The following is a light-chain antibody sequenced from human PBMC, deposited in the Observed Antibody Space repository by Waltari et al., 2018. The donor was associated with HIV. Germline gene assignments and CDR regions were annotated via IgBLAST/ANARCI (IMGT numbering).Light chain of an antibody. CDR3: QKYKDWTAWK. CDR1: QSVGSN. J-gene: IGKJ1*01. Sequence: IVMTPSPATLSLSPGGTATLFCRASQSVGSNLACYQLKLRQAPRLRIYGASSRAAGVPGPISGGGSGTEFNLTISRLRSEDVGIYYWQKYKDWTAWKLGEGTKIEMK. CDR2: GAS. V-gene: IGKV3-15*01.